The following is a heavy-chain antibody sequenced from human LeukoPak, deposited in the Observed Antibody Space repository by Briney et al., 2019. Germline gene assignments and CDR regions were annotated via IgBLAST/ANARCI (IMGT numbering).Heavy chain of an antibody. D-gene: IGHD2-2*01. CDR3: ARDQPHAASWFDP. CDR1: GFKFDDYG. Sequence: PGGSLRLSCAASGFKFDDYGMSWVRQALGKGLEWVSTINPTGVRTYYADSVRGRFTISRDNSKNTVFLQINSLRVEDTAIYYCARDQPHAASWFDPWGQGTLVTVSS. J-gene: IGHJ5*02. CDR2: INPTGVRT. V-gene: IGHV3-23*01.